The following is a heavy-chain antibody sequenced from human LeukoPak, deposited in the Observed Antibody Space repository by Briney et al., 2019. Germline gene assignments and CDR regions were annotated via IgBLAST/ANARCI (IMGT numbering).Heavy chain of an antibody. Sequence: GGSLRLSCAGSGFTFSTYWMHWVRQAPGGGLVWVSGINTDGSTTSYADSVKGRFTISRDNAKNTVYLQMSGLRAEDTAVYYCAKESGYDVDLEYWGQGALVTVSS. J-gene: IGHJ4*02. D-gene: IGHD5-12*01. CDR2: INTDGSTT. V-gene: IGHV3-74*01. CDR1: GFTFSTYW. CDR3: AKESGYDVDLEY.